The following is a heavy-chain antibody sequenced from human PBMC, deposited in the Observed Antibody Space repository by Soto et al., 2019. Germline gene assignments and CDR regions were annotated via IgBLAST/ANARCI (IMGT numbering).Heavy chain of an antibody. D-gene: IGHD2-2*01. CDR3: AKDSGYQLPDNYFYYGLDV. CDR1: GFTFSSYI. J-gene: IGHJ6*02. CDR2: ISSSSSYV. V-gene: IGHV3-21*01. Sequence: EVQVVESGGGLVKPGGSLRLSCVASGFTFSSYIMNWVRRAPGEGLEWVASISSSSSYVYYADSVKGRFTVSRDNAKNSLFLQMISLRPEDTAVYYCAKDSGYQLPDNYFYYGLDVWGQGTTVTVSS.